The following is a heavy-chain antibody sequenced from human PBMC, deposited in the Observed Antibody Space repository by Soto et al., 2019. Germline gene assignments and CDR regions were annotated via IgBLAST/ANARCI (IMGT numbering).Heavy chain of an antibody. CDR3: ARGTGIVVVVAATREPTRFDY. CDR2: INHSGST. CDR1: GGSFSGYY. J-gene: IGHJ4*02. V-gene: IGHV4-34*01. D-gene: IGHD2-15*01. Sequence: QVQLQQWGAGLLKPSETLSLTCAVYGGSFSGYYWSWIRQPPGKGLEWIGEINHSGSTNYNPSLKSRVTISVDTSKNQFSLKLSSVTAADTAVYYCARGTGIVVVVAATREPTRFDYWGQGTLVTVSS.